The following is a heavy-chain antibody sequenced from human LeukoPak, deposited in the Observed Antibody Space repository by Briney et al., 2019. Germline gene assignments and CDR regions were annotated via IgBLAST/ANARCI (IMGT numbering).Heavy chain of an antibody. V-gene: IGHV3-7*05. Sequence: GGSLRLSCAASVFPFRRYWMRGVRQAPGKGLEWVANIKQDGSEKYYVDSVKGRFTISRDNAKNSLYLQMNSLRAEDPAVYYCARDGSIVVVPAARPFFYYGIDCLGQGTTVTVSS. CDR3: ARDGSIVVVPAARPFFYYGIDC. CDR2: IKQDGSEK. CDR1: VFPFRRYW. D-gene: IGHD2-2*01. J-gene: IGHJ6*02.